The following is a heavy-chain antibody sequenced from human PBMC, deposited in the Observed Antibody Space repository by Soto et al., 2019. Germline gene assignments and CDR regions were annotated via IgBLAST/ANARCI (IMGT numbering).Heavy chain of an antibody. CDR3: ARGPLPHQNWFDP. Sequence: SETLSLTCTVSGGSISSYYWSWIRQPPGKGLEWIGYIYSSGSTNYNPSLKSRVSISVDTSKNQFFLDLRSVIAADTAVYYCARGPLPHQNWFDPWGLGTLVTVSS. CDR2: IYSSGST. CDR1: GGSISSYY. V-gene: IGHV4-59*01. J-gene: IGHJ5*02.